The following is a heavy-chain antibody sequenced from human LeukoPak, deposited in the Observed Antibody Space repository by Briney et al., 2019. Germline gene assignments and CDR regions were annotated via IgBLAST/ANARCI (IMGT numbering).Heavy chain of an antibody. Sequence: GESLRLSCAASGFTFSNHAMSWVRQAPGKGLQWVSAISGGGVAIYYADSVKGRFTISRDNSKNTLYLQMNSLRAEDTAVYYCAKDGFDYYDSSGYYYFNYWGQGTLVTVSS. CDR1: GFTFSNHA. J-gene: IGHJ4*02. V-gene: IGHV3-23*01. D-gene: IGHD3-22*01. CDR3: AKDGFDYYDSSGYYYFNY. CDR2: ISGGGVAI.